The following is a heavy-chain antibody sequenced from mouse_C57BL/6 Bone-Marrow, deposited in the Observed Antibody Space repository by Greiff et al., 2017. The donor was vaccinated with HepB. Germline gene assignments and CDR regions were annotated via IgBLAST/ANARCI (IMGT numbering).Heavy chain of an antibody. J-gene: IGHJ3*01. Sequence: EVMLVESGGGLVKPGGSLKLSCAASGFTFSSYAMSWVRQTPEKRLEWVATISDGGSYTYYPDNVKGRFTISRDNAKNNLYLQMSHLKSEDTAMYYCAREGRLPFAYWGQGTLVTVSA. CDR2: ISDGGSYT. CDR3: AREGRLPFAY. D-gene: IGHD1-1*01. CDR1: GFTFSSYA. V-gene: IGHV5-4*01.